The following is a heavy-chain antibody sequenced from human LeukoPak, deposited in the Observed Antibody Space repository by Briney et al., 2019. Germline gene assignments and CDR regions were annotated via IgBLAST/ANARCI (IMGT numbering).Heavy chain of an antibody. D-gene: IGHD6-13*01. CDR1: GFSISSYG. CDR3: AKSPRQLVEIDY. V-gene: IGHV3-30*18. Sequence: GGSLRLSCAASGFSISSYGMHWVRQAPGKGLEWVAVISYDGSNKYYADPVKGRFTISRDNSKNTLYLQMNSLRAEDTAVYYCAKSPRQLVEIDYWGQGTLVTVSS. CDR2: ISYDGSNK. J-gene: IGHJ4*02.